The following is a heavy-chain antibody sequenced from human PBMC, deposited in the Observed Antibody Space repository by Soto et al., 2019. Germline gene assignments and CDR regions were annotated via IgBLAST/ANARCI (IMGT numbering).Heavy chain of an antibody. V-gene: IGHV4-30-4*01. Sequence: PSETLSLTCSVSGDYIHVGGYYWTWIRQRPGEGLEWMGYIYYTGKTYYNPSLESRLTMSVDRSKNQFSLRLTSVTAADTAVYFCGRDLTSNANCIDPWGQGTLVTVFS. CDR1: GDYIHVGGYY. CDR3: GRDLTSNANCIDP. J-gene: IGHJ5*02. D-gene: IGHD2-2*01. CDR2: IYYTGKT.